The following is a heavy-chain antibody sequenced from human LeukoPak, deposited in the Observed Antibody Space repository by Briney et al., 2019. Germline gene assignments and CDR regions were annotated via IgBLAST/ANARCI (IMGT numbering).Heavy chain of an antibody. Sequence: GGSLRLSCDVSGFTVRTTYMSWVRQPPGKGLEWVSILYRAGATYYADAVQGRFTISRHDSKNTLFLHMDGLRPEDTAVDYCARGDYYDDCGYSAWGQGTLVSVSA. D-gene: IGHD3-16*01. V-gene: IGHV3-53*04. CDR2: LYRAGAT. CDR3: ARGDYYDDCGYSA. J-gene: IGHJ5*02. CDR1: GFTVRTTY.